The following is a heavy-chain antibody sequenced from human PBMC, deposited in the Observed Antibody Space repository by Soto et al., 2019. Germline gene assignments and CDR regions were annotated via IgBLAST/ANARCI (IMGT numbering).Heavy chain of an antibody. V-gene: IGHV1-3*01. J-gene: IGHJ4*02. CDR2: INAGNGNT. CDR3: ARVPARGGSYYYFDY. Sequence: ASVKVSCKASGYTFTSYAMHWVRQAPGQRLEWMGWINAGNGNTKYSQKFQGRVTITRDTSASTAYMELSSLRSEDTAVYYCARVPARGGSYYYFDYWGQGTLVTVSS. CDR1: GYTFTSYA. D-gene: IGHD1-26*01.